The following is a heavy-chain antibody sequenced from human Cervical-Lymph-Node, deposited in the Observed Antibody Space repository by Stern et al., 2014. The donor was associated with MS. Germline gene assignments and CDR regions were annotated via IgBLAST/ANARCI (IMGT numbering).Heavy chain of an antibody. D-gene: IGHD3-22*01. CDR1: GYTLTGYD. Sequence: VQLVESGAEVKKPGASVKVSCKASGYTLTGYDMHWVRQAPGQGPEWMGWINPNTGDTNYARKFQGRATMTREASSRTAYREVNRLSADDAAVYYWGGGGVTTIVVVSREDYWGQGTLVTVSS. V-gene: IGHV1-2*02. J-gene: IGHJ4*02. CDR2: INPNTGDT. CDR3: GGGGVTTIVVVSREDY.